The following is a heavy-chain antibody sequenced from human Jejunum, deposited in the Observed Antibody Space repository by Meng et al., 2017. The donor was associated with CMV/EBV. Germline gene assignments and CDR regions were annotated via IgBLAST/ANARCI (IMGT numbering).Heavy chain of an antibody. CDR3: ARDVGGGDSA. J-gene: IGHJ5*02. Sequence: LYCAASGFNFSSYWMHWVRQVPGKGLVWVSRINTDGRTTDYADSVRGRFTISRDNAKNTLYLQMNTLRAEDTAVYYCARDVGGGDSAWGQGTLVTVSS. CDR2: INTDGRTT. D-gene: IGHD4-17*01. V-gene: IGHV3-74*01. CDR1: GFNFSSYW.